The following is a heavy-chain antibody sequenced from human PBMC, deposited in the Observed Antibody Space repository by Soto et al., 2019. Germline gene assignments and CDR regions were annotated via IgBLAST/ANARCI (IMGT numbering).Heavy chain of an antibody. J-gene: IGHJ4*02. CDR1: GDSVSSNSVV. CDR3: ARLVGNSWIDY. Sequence: QVQLQQSGPGLVQPSQTLSLTCAISGDSVSSNSVVWNWIRQSPSRGLEWLGRTYYRSKWYYEYVESVKSRIIINPDTSKTQLSLQLNSVTPEDTGVYYCARLVGNSWIDYWGQGTLVTVSS. D-gene: IGHD6-13*01. V-gene: IGHV6-1*01. CDR2: TYYRSKWYY.